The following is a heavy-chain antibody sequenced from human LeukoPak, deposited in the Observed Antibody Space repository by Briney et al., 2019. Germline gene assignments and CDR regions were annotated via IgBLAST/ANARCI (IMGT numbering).Heavy chain of an antibody. CDR2: ISGGGEDT. D-gene: IGHD1-1*01. CDR1: GFTFSSYA. V-gene: IGHV3-23*01. J-gene: IGHJ2*01. Sequence: PGGSLRLSCAAAGFTFSSYAMSWIRQAPGKGLDWVSAISGGGEDTYYPDSVKGRFNISRDNSKNTLYLQMSSLRAEDTAIYYCAKPRAMTTGVGRYFDLWGRGTLVTVSS. CDR3: AKPRAMTTGVGRYFDL.